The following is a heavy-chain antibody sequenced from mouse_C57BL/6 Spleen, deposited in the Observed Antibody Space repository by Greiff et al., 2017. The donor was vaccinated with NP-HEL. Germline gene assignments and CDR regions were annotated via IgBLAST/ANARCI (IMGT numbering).Heavy chain of an antibody. Sequence: EVQLVESGGGLVKPGGSLKLSCAASGFTFSSYAMSWVRQTPEKRLEWVATISDGGSYTYYPDNVKGRFTISRDNAKNNLYLQMSHLKSKDTAMYYCARKDYGSSPFAYWGQGTLVTVSA. D-gene: IGHD1-1*01. CDR3: ARKDYGSSPFAY. CDR2: ISDGGSYT. V-gene: IGHV5-4*01. CDR1: GFTFSSYA. J-gene: IGHJ3*01.